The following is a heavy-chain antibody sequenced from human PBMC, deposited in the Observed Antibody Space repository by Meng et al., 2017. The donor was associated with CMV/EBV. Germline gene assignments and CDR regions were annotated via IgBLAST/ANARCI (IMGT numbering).Heavy chain of an antibody. J-gene: IGHJ4*02. CDR1: GYTFTSYD. Sequence: ASVKVSCKASGYTFTSYDINWVRQATGQGLEWMGWMNPNSGNTGYAQKFQGRVTMTRNTSISTAYMELSSLRSEDTAVYYCARGRYNYDFWSGNQGSYFDYWGQGTLVTVPQ. D-gene: IGHD3-3*01. V-gene: IGHV1-8*01. CDR3: ARGRYNYDFWSGNQGSYFDY. CDR2: MNPNSGNT.